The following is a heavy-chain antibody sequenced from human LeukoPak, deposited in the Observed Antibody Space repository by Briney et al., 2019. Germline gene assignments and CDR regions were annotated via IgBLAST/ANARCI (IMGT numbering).Heavy chain of an antibody. CDR3: ASGGYSGYDPFNWFDP. D-gene: IGHD5-12*01. V-gene: IGHV1-3*01. J-gene: IGHJ5*02. CDR2: INAGNGNT. Sequence: APVKVSCKASGYTFTSYAMHRVRQAPGQRLEWMGWINAGNGNTKYSQKFQGRVTITRDTSASTAYMELSSLRSEDTAVYYCASGGYSGYDPFNWFDPWGQGTLVTVSS. CDR1: GYTFTSYA.